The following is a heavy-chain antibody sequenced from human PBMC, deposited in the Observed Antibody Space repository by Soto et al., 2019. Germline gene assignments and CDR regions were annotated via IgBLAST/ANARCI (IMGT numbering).Heavy chain of an antibody. CDR1: GFTFDDYA. D-gene: IGHD3-3*01. Sequence: VRLVESGGGLVQPGRSLRLSCAASGFTFDDYAMHWVRQAPGKGLEWVSGISWNSGSIGYADSVKGRFTISRDNAKNSLYLQMNSLRAEDTALYYCAKDMGVLRCLGWLPEAFDIWGQGTMVTVSS. CDR3: AKDMGVLRCLGWLPEAFDI. J-gene: IGHJ3*02. V-gene: IGHV3-9*01. CDR2: ISWNSGSI.